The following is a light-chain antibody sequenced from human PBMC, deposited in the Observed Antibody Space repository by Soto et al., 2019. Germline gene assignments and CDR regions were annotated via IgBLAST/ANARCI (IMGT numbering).Light chain of an antibody. Sequence: EIMVTQSPATLSVSPGERATLSCRASQSVGTNLAWYQQKPGQAPRLLIYGASSRATGIPDRFSGSGSGTDFTLTISRLEPEDFAVYYCQQYGSSPIAFGQGTRLEIK. V-gene: IGKV3-20*01. CDR1: QSVGTN. J-gene: IGKJ5*01. CDR3: QQYGSSPIA. CDR2: GAS.